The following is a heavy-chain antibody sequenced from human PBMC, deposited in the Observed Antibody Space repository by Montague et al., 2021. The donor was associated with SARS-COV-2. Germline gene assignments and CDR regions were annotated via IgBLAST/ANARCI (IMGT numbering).Heavy chain of an antibody. J-gene: IGHJ3*02. CDR1: GGSISSSSYY. V-gene: IGHV4-39*02. Sequence: SETLSLTCTVSGGSISSSSYYWGWIRQPPGKGLEWIGSIYYSGSTYYNPPLKSRVTISVDTTKNHFSLKLRSATAADTAVYYCARVPTSYYYDSKAAPATPDAFDIWGQGTMVTVSS. D-gene: IGHD3-22*01. CDR3: ARVPTSYYYDSKAAPATPDAFDI. CDR2: IYYSGST.